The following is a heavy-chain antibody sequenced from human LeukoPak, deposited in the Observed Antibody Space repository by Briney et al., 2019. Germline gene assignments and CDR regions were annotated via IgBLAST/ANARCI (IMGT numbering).Heavy chain of an antibody. CDR1: GFTFSGYA. CDR2: ISSSSSTI. D-gene: IGHD3-16*01. CDR3: RAGGGAVIDY. Sequence: GGSLRLSCAASGFTFSGYAMNWVRQAPGKGLEWVSYISSSSSTIYYADSVKGRFTISRDNAKNSLYLQMNSLRVEDTAVYYCRAGGGAVIDYWGQGTLVTVSS. V-gene: IGHV3-48*04. J-gene: IGHJ4*02.